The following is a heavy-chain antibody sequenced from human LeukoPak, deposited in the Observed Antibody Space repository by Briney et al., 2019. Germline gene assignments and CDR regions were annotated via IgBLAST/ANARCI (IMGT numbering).Heavy chain of an antibody. Sequence: PSETLSLTCTVSGGSISSGSYYWSWIRQPAGKGLEWIGRIYTSGSTNYNPSLKSRVTISVNTSKNQFSLKLSSVTAADTAVYYCARAGYGDYRGAFDYWGQGTLVTVSS. CDR2: IYTSGST. V-gene: IGHV4-61*02. CDR1: GGSISSGSYY. CDR3: ARAGYGDYRGAFDY. D-gene: IGHD4-17*01. J-gene: IGHJ4*02.